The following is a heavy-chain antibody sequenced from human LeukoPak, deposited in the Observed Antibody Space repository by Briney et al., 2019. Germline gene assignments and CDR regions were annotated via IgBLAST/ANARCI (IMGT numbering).Heavy chain of an antibody. CDR1: GGSISSGRHY. CDR3: ARPETTSGWYYFDS. J-gene: IGHJ4*02. CDR2: ISCTGST. D-gene: IGHD6-19*01. Sequence: KPSETLSLTCTVSGGSISSGRHYWGWIRQPPGKGLEWIGSISCTGSTYYNPSLKSRVTIIVDTSKNQFSLKLTSVTAADTAVYYCARPETTSGWYYFDSWGQGTLVTVSS. V-gene: IGHV4-39*01.